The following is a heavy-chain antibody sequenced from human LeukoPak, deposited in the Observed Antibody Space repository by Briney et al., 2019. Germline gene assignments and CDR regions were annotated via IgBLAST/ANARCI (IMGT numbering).Heavy chain of an antibody. CDR2: IRDNGDST. CDR3: ARPTSGSYSHYYALDV. V-gene: IGHV3-23*01. CDR1: GFTFSAFA. D-gene: IGHD1-26*01. J-gene: IGHJ6*02. Sequence: GSLRLSCAASGFTFSAFAMNRVRQAPGKGLEWVSTIRDNGDSTYYSNSVKGRFTISRDNSKDTLFLQMNSLRAEDTAVYFCARPTSGSYSHYYALDVWGQGTTVTVSS.